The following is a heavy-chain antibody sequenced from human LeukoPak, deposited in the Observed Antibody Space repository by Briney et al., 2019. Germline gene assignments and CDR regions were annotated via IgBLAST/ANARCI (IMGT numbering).Heavy chain of an antibody. D-gene: IGHD5-18*01. V-gene: IGHV4-34*01. J-gene: IGHJ6*03. CDR1: GGSFSGYY. Sequence: SETLSLTCAVYGGSFSGYYWSWIRQPPGKGLEWIGEINHSGSTNYNPSLKSRVTISVDTSKNQFSLKLSSVTAADTAVYYCARANVDTAMVGHAYFFYYMDVWGKGTTVTVSS. CDR3: ARANVDTAMVGHAYFFYYMDV. CDR2: INHSGST.